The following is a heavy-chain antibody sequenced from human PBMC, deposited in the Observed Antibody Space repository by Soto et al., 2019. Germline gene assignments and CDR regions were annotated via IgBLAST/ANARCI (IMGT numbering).Heavy chain of an antibody. D-gene: IGHD6-19*01. Sequence: GGSLRLSCAASGFTFSSYAMSWVRQAPGKGLEWVSAISGSGGSTYYADSVKGRFTISRDNSKNTLYLQMNSLRAEDTAVYYCAKKSRVAAQSYPFFPHDYWGQGTLVTVSS. J-gene: IGHJ4*02. V-gene: IGHV3-23*01. CDR2: ISGSGGST. CDR1: GFTFSSYA. CDR3: AKKSRVAAQSYPFFPHDY.